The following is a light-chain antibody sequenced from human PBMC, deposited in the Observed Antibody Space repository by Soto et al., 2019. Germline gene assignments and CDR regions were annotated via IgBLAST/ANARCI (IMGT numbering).Light chain of an antibody. CDR3: QQYNTYPLT. Sequence: DIQMTQSPSTLSASVGDRVTITCRASQTISSWLAWYQQKPGKAPKLLIYKASNLEGRVPSRFSGSGSGTEFNITISSLQPDDFATYYCQQYNTYPLTFGGGTTVEIK. J-gene: IGKJ4*01. V-gene: IGKV1-5*03. CDR1: QTISSW. CDR2: KAS.